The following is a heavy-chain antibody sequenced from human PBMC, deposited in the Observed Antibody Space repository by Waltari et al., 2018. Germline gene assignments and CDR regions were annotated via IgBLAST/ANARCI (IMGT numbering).Heavy chain of an antibody. D-gene: IGHD1-1*01. J-gene: IGHJ6*03. CDR3: TRVVGTNNYYYYMDV. CDR2: FIPILNIV. CDR1: GGTFSSYD. Sequence: QVQLVQSGAEVKKHGSSVKVPCKASGGTFSSYDISWVRKDPGKGLEWVGGFIPILNIVNYAQKFHGRVTITADNSTSTAYMELSSLRSEDTAVYYCTRVVGTNNYYYYMDVWGKGTTVTVSS. V-gene: IGHV1-69*10.